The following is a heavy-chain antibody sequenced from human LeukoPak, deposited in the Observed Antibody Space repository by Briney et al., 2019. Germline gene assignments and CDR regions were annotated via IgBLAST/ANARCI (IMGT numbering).Heavy chain of an antibody. CDR3: ARGTILGAFDI. CDR1: GFTFSAYN. CDR2: ITSSSSYT. Sequence: GGSLRLSCAASGFTFSAYNMNWVRQAPGKGLEWVSSITSSSSYTFYADSVKGRFTISRDNAKNSLYLQMNSLRAEDTAVYYCARGTILGAFDIWGQGTMVTVSS. D-gene: IGHD2-21*01. V-gene: IGHV3-21*01. J-gene: IGHJ3*02.